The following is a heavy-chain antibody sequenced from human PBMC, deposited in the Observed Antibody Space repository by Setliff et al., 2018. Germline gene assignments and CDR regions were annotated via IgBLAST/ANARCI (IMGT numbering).Heavy chain of an antibody. Sequence: GASVKVSCKAAGYTFLSYGISWVRQAPGQGLEWVGWISAYNGNTKSSPKVQGRVTLTADTSTNTAYMELRSLKSDDTAIYYCARSWAGYSYFYMDVWGKGTTVTVSS. CDR3: ARSWAGYSYFYMDV. V-gene: IGHV1-18*01. J-gene: IGHJ6*03. CDR1: GYTFLSYG. D-gene: IGHD3-16*01. CDR2: ISAYNGNT.